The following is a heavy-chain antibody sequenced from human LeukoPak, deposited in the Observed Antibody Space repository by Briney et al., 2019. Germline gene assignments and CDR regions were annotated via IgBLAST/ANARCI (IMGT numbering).Heavy chain of an antibody. CDR1: GGTFSSYA. D-gene: IGHD6-6*01. CDR3: AREPIYSSSSTSFDY. CDR2: IIPIFGTA. J-gene: IGHJ4*02. Sequence: ASVKVSCKASGGTFSSYAISWVRQAPGQGLEWMGGIIPIFGTANYGQKFQGRVTITADESTSTAYMELSSLRSEDTAVYYCAREPIYSSSSTSFDYWGQGTLVTVSS. V-gene: IGHV1-69*13.